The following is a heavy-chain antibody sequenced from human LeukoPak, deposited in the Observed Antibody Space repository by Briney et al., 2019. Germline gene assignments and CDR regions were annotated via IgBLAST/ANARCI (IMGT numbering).Heavy chain of an antibody. V-gene: IGHV3-7*01. CDR1: GFTFSSYW. CDR2: IKQDGSEK. CDR3: ASEGYDFWSGYYLY. J-gene: IGHJ4*02. Sequence: GGSLRLSCAASGFTFSSYWMSWVRQAPGKGLEWVANIKQDGSEKYYVDSVKGRFTISRDNAKNSLYLQMNSLRAEDTAVYYCASEGYDFWSGYYLYWGQGTLVTVSS. D-gene: IGHD3-3*01.